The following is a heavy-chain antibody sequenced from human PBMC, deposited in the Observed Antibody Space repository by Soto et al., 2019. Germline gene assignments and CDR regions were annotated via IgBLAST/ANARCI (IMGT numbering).Heavy chain of an antibody. J-gene: IGHJ4*02. D-gene: IGHD1-26*01. CDR1: GYTFTSYG. V-gene: IGHV1-18*01. CDR2: ISAYNGNT. CDR3: ARDFGPSLVPSGSYPDY. Sequence: QVQLVQSGAEVKKPGASVKVSCKASGYTFTSYGISWVRQAPGQGLEWMGWISAYNGNTNYAQKLQGRVTMTTDTSTSTAYMELRSLRTDDTAAYYCARDFGPSLVPSGSYPDYWGQGTLVTVSS.